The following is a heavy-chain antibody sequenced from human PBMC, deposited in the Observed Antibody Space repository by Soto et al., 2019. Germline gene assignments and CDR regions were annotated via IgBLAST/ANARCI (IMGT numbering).Heavy chain of an antibody. CDR3: ARGGSVAAFY. Sequence: EVQLVESGGGLVQPGGSLRLSCAASGFILSSYYMSWVRQAPGKGLEWVANIKQDGSEKNYVDSVKGRFTISRDNAKNSLYLQMNSLRDEHTAVYYCARGGSVAAFYWGQGTLVTVSS. V-gene: IGHV3-7*01. J-gene: IGHJ4*02. D-gene: IGHD6-19*01. CDR1: GFILSSYY. CDR2: IKQDGSEK.